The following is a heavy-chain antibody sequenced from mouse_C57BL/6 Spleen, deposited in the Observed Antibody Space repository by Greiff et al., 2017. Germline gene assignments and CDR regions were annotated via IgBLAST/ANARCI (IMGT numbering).Heavy chain of an antibody. J-gene: IGHJ4*01. Sequence: VQLQQPGAELVRPGSSVKLSCKASGYTFTSYWMHWVKQRPIQGLEWIGNIDPSDSETHYNQKFKDKATLTVDKSSSTAYMQLSSLTSEDSAVDYCARGYYDYDAYAMDYWGQGTSVTVSS. CDR1: GYTFTSYW. V-gene: IGHV1-52*01. CDR3: ARGYYDYDAYAMDY. D-gene: IGHD2-4*01. CDR2: IDPSDSET.